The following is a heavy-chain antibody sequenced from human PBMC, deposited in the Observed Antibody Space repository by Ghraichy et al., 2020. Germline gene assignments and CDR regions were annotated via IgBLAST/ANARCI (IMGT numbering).Heavy chain of an antibody. CDR2: INHSGST. CDR3: ARAPRGTGARWYFDP. Sequence: SETLSLTCAVYGGSFSGYYWSWIRQPPGKGLEWIGEINHSGSTNYNPSLKSRVTISVDTSKNQFSLKLSSVTAADTAVYYGARAPRGTGARWYFDPWGRGTLVTVSS. V-gene: IGHV4-34*01. J-gene: IGHJ2*01. D-gene: IGHD7-27*01. CDR1: GGSFSGYY.